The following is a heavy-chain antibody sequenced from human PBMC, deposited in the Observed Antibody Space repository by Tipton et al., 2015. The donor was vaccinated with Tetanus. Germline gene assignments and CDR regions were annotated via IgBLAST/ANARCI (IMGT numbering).Heavy chain of an antibody. CDR1: GYDFTDYY. Sequence: QVQLVQSGAEVKKPGASVKVSCKASGYDFTDYYVHWVRQAPGQGLEWMGWIDPNSGGTVYAQKFQGGVTMTRDTSISTAYMELRSLRSDDTAVYYCARDRGDYIYYGMDVWGPGTTVTVS. V-gene: IGHV1-2*02. J-gene: IGHJ6*02. CDR2: IDPNSGGT. D-gene: IGHD3-22*01. CDR3: ARDRGDYIYYGMDV.